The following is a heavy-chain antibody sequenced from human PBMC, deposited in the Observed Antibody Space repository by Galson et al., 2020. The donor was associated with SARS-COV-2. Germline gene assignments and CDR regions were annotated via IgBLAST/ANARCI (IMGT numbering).Heavy chain of an antibody. CDR1: GLSISSDFY. CDR2: VYQGGTT. CDR3: ARPSSSGYYSIWYFDV. D-gene: IGHD3-22*01. J-gene: IGHJ2*01. V-gene: IGHV4-38-2*01. Sequence: SETLSLTCAVSGLSISSDFYWAWIRQPPGKGLEWIGNVYQGGTTYYNPSLKSRVTISIDKSKNQFSLKMTSVTAADTAVYYCARPSSSGYYSIWYFDVWGRGTLVNVSS.